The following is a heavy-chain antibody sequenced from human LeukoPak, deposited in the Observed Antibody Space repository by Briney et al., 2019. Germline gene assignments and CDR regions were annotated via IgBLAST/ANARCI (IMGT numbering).Heavy chain of an antibody. V-gene: IGHV3-23*01. Sequence: GGSLRLSCAASGFTFSSYATNWVRQAPGKGLEWVSVITGSGDNTHYAASVEGRFTVSRDNSKNTLYLQMNSLRDEDSAVYHCAKGNSGSRYSGLDYWGQGALVTVSS. CDR2: ITGSGDNT. CDR3: AKGNSGSRYSGLDY. CDR1: GFTFSSYA. D-gene: IGHD2-15*01. J-gene: IGHJ4*02.